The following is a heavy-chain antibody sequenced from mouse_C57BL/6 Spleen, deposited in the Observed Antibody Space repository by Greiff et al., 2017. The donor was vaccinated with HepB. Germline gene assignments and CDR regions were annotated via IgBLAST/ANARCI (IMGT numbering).Heavy chain of an antibody. Sequence: EVKLVESGGGLVKPGGSLKLSCAASGFTFSSYAMSWVRQTPEKRLEWVATISDGGSYTYYPDNVKGRFTISRDNAKNNLYLQMSHLKSEDTAMYYCARPSYDYYAMDYWGQGTSVTVSS. V-gene: IGHV5-4*03. CDR1: GFTFSSYA. CDR3: ARPSYDYYAMDY. CDR2: ISDGGSYT. J-gene: IGHJ4*01. D-gene: IGHD6-1*01.